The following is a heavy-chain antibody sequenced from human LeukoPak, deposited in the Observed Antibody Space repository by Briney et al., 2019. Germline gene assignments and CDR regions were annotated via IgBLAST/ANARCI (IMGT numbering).Heavy chain of an antibody. CDR3: ARGRGWFDP. CDR2: IYYSGST. V-gene: IGHV4-59*02. D-gene: IGHD5-24*01. J-gene: IGHJ5*02. CDR1: GGSVSSYY. Sequence: SETLSLTCTVSGGSVSSYYWSWIRQPPGKGLEWIGYIYYSGSTNYNPSLKSRVTISVDTSKNQFSLKLSSVTAADTAVYYCARGRGWFDPWGQGTLVTVSS.